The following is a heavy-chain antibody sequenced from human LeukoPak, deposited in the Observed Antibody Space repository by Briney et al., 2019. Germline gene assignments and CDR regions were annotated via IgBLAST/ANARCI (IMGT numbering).Heavy chain of an antibody. J-gene: IGHJ4*02. V-gene: IGHV4-59*01. D-gene: IGHD5-24*01. CDR2: IYYSGST. CDR3: AREREGDFDY. Sequence: SETLSLTCTVSGGSISSYYWSWIRQPPGKGLEWIGYIYYSGSTNYNPSLKSRVTISVDTSKNQFSLKLRSVTAADTAVYYCAREREGDFDYWGQGTLVTVSS. CDR1: GGSISSYY.